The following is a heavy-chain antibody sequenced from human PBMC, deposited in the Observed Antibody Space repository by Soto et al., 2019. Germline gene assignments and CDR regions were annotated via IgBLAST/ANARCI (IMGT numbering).Heavy chain of an antibody. CDR3: AKDRGCSLDGSGRLCGMHV. CDR2: ISYDGSNK. Sequence: GSLRLSCAASGFTFSSYVMHWVRQAPDKVLEWVAVISYDGSNKYYADSVKGRFTISRDNSKNTLYLQMNSLRAEDTAVYYCAKDRGCSLDGSGRLCGMHVCGQGXTVTVSS. J-gene: IGHJ6*02. CDR1: GFTFSSYV. V-gene: IGHV3-30*18. D-gene: IGHD3-10*01.